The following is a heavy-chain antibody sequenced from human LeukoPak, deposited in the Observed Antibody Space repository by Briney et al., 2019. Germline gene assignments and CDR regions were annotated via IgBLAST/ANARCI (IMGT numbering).Heavy chain of an antibody. CDR2: ISAYNGNT. D-gene: IGHD6-19*01. Sequence: ASVKVSCKASGYTFTSYGISWVRQAPGQGLEWMGWISAYNGNTNYAQKLQGRVTTTTDTSTSTAYMELRSLRSDDTAVYYCARVYGYDPPGIAVAGLDYWGQGTLVTVSS. CDR3: ARVYGYDPPGIAVAGLDY. V-gene: IGHV1-18*01. CDR1: GYTFTSYG. J-gene: IGHJ4*02.